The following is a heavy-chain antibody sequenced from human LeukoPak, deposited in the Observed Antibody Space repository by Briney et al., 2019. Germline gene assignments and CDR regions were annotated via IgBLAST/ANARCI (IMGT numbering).Heavy chain of an antibody. CDR2: VNQSGGS. Sequence: SETLSLTCAAYGESFDSFYWNWVRQAPGKGLEWLGEVNQSGGSDYNPALESRVAISADAWKRQFSLKLISVTDTGTAVYYCTVRLTTGRLGTATTWFDPWGQGTLVSVSS. CDR3: TVRLTTGRLGTATTWFDP. CDR1: GESFDSFY. J-gene: IGHJ5*02. D-gene: IGHD1-1*01. V-gene: IGHV4-34*01.